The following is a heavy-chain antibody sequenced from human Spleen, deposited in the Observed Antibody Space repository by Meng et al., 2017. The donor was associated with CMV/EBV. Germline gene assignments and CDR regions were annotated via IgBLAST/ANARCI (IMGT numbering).Heavy chain of an antibody. V-gene: IGHV1-69*10. CDR3: ATVPYSGSYLYFDY. CDR1: GGTFSTHA. J-gene: IGHJ4*02. D-gene: IGHD1-26*01. Sequence: QVQLVQSGAEAKKPGSSVTVSCKASGGTFSTHAINWVRQAPGQGLEWMGGIIPILGIAKIAQKFQGRVTMTEDTSTDTAYMELSSLRSEDTAVYYCATVPYSGSYLYFDYWGQGTLVTVSS. CDR2: IIPILGIA.